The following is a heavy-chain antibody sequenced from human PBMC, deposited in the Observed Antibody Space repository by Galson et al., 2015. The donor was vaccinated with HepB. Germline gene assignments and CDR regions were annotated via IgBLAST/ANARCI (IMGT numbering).Heavy chain of an antibody. Sequence: SLRLSCAASGFSSSYYGMHWVRQAPGKGLEWVAVISYDGSYTHYGDTVKGRFTISRDNDKNTLDLQMDSLRPEDTAVYYCAKDRGDGGWVFDLWGRGTLVTVSS. CDR1: GFSSSYYG. CDR3: AKDRGDGGWVFDL. V-gene: IGHV3-30*18. D-gene: IGHD3-16*01. J-gene: IGHJ2*01. CDR2: ISYDGSYT.